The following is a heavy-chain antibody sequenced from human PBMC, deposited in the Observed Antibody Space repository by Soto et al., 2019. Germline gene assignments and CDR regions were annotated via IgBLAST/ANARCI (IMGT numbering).Heavy chain of an antibody. V-gene: IGHV1-18*01. D-gene: IGHD2-2*01. Sequence: GSVKVSCKASGYTFTSYGISWVRQAPGQGLEWMGWISAYNGNTNYAQKLQGRVTMTTDTSTSTAYMELRSLRSDDTAVYYCARGSVVRRRLYGMDVWGQGTTVTASS. CDR3: ARGSVVRRRLYGMDV. CDR1: GYTFTSYG. CDR2: ISAYNGNT. J-gene: IGHJ6*02.